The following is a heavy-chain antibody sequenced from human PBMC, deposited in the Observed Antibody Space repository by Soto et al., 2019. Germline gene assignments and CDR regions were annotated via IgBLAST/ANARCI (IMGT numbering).Heavy chain of an antibody. V-gene: IGHV4-31*03. Sequence: QVQLQESGPGLVKPSQTLSLTCTVSGGSISSGGYYWSWIRQHPGKGLEWIGYIYYSGSTYYNPSLKSRVTISVDTYKHQFSLKLSSVTAADTAVYYCARVDGRPGELALDVWGKGTTVTVSS. CDR2: IYYSGST. CDR3: ARVDGRPGELALDV. CDR1: GGSISSGGYY. D-gene: IGHD1-7*01. J-gene: IGHJ6*04.